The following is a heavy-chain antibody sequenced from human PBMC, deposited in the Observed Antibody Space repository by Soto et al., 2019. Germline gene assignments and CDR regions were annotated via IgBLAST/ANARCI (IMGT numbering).Heavy chain of an antibody. Sequence: GASVKVSCKASGYTFTSYDINWVRQATGQGLEWMGWMNPNGGNTGYAQKFQGRVTMTRNTSISTAYMELSSLRSEDTAVYYCARGRPYDFWSGHSIYYYYMDVWGKGTTVTVSS. CDR1: GYTFTSYD. J-gene: IGHJ6*03. V-gene: IGHV1-8*01. CDR2: MNPNGGNT. CDR3: ARGRPYDFWSGHSIYYYYMDV. D-gene: IGHD3-3*01.